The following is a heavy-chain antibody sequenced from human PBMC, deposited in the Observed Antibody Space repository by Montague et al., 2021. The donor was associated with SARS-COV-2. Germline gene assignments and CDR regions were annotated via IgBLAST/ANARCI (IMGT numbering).Heavy chain of an antibody. CDR1: GGSSSGYY. D-gene: IGHD2-2*01. Sequence: SETLSLTCAVYGGSSSGYYWSWIRQPPGKGLEWIGEINHRGSTNYNPSXXSRVTISVDTSKNQFSLKLSSVTAADTAVYYCARGAVVVPAATEDYYYYYGMDVWGQGTTVTVSS. CDR3: ARGAVVVPAATEDYYYYYGMDV. V-gene: IGHV4-34*01. J-gene: IGHJ6*02. CDR2: INHRGST.